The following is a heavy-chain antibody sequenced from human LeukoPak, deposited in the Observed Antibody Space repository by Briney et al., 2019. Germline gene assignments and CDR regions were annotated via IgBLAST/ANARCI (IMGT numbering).Heavy chain of an antibody. CDR1: GGSFSGYY. D-gene: IGHD6-13*01. J-gene: IGHJ4*02. CDR3: ARGTAAGMGYFDY. Sequence: SETLSLTCAVYGGSFSGYYWSWIRQPPGKGLEWIGEINHSGSTNYNPSLESRVTISVDTSKNQFSLKLSSVTAADTAVYYCARGTAAGMGYFDYWGQGTLVTVSS. CDR2: INHSGST. V-gene: IGHV4-34*01.